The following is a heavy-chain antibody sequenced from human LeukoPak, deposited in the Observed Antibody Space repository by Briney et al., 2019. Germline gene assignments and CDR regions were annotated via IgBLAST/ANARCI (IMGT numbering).Heavy chain of an antibody. V-gene: IGHV4-59*08. CDR1: GGSISSYY. CDR2: IYYSGGT. D-gene: IGHD6-13*01. CDR3: ARHFTPAAAGSFDY. Sequence: SETLSLTCTVAGGSISSYYWSWIRQPPGKGLEGIGYIYYSGGTNYNPSLKSRVAISVDTSKNQFSLKLSSVTAADTAVYYRARHFTPAAAGSFDYWRQGTLVTASS. J-gene: IGHJ4*02.